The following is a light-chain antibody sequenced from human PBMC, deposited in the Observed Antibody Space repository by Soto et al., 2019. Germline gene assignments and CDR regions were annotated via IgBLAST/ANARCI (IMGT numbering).Light chain of an antibody. CDR3: QQYNNWPPWT. CDR1: QSVSSN. CDR2: GAS. J-gene: IGKJ1*01. Sequence: EIVITQSPATLSVSPGERATLSCRASQSVSSNLAWYQQKPGQAPRLLIYGASTRATGIPARFSGSGSGTEFTLTISSLXSEDFAVYYSQQYNNWPPWTFGQGTKVDIK. V-gene: IGKV3-15*01.